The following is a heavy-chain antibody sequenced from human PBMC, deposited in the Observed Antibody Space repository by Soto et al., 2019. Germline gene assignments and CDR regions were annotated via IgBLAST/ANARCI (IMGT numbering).Heavy chain of an antibody. CDR3: ARGPSCGGGCYLFDY. J-gene: IGHJ4*02. Sequence: GASVKVSCKASGYTFTSYYMHWVRQAPGQGLEWMAMINPSGGRTKYAQIFQGRVTLTRDTSTGTVDMELSSLTSEDTAIYYCARGPSCGGGCYLFDYWGPGALVTVSS. CDR2: INPSGGRT. CDR1: GYTFTSYY. V-gene: IGHV1-46*01. D-gene: IGHD2-21*02.